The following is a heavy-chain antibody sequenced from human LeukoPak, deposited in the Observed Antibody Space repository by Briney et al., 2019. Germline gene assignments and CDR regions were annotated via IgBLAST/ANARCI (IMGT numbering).Heavy chain of an antibody. CDR1: GFTFDDYT. J-gene: IGHJ6*02. CDR3: VGSGSYENYGMDV. D-gene: IGHD3-10*01. Sequence: GRSLRLSCTSYGFTFDDYTIHWVRHAPGEGLEWVSGISWNSARIEYADSVKGRFTISRDNAKNSLYLQMNSLRAEDTALYHCVGSGSYENYGMDVWGQGTTVTVSS. CDR2: ISWNSARI. V-gene: IGHV3-9*01.